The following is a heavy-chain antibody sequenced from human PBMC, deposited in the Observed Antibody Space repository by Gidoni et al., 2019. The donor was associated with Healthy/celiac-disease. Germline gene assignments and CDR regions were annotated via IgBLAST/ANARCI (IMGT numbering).Heavy chain of an antibody. Sequence: QVQLVQSGAAVKKPGSSVTVSCKASGGTFSSSAISWVRQAPGQGLEWMGGIIPIFGTANNAQKFQGRVTITADESTSTDYMELSSLRSEDTAVYYCARGGYCSSTSCYATTENYYGMDVWGQGTTVTVSS. J-gene: IGHJ6*02. V-gene: IGHV1-69*01. CDR1: GGTFSSSA. CDR3: ARGGYCSSTSCYATTENYYGMDV. D-gene: IGHD2-2*01. CDR2: IIPIFGTA.